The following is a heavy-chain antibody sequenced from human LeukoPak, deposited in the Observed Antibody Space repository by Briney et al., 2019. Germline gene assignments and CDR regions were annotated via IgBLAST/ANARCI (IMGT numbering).Heavy chain of an antibody. CDR2: ISSSSSYI. D-gene: IGHD3-3*01. J-gene: IGHJ4*02. Sequence: KSGGSLRLSCAASGFTLSSYSMNWVRQAPGKGLEWVSFISSSSSYIYYADSVKGRFTISRDNAKNSLYLQMNSLRAEDTAVYYCARDIRPSYDFRSGQPHDYWGQGTLVTVSS. V-gene: IGHV3-21*06. CDR3: ARDIRPSYDFRSGQPHDY. CDR1: GFTLSSYS.